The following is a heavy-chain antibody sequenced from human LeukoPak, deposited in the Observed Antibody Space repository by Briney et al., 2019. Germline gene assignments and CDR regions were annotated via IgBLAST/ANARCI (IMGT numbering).Heavy chain of an antibody. Sequence: SETLSLTCTVSGGSISSYYWSWIRQPAGKGLQWIGRIYTSGSTNYNPSLKSRVTMSVDTSKNQFSLKLSSVTAADTAVYYCARELSWFGELEVNFDYWGQGTLVTVSS. V-gene: IGHV4-4*07. CDR1: GGSISSYY. J-gene: IGHJ4*02. D-gene: IGHD3-10*01. CDR2: IYTSGST. CDR3: ARELSWFGELEVNFDY.